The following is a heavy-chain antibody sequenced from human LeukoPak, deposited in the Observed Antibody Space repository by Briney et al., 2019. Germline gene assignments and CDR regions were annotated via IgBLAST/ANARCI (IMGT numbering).Heavy chain of an antibody. J-gene: IGHJ6*02. V-gene: IGHV4-4*07. CDR2: IYTSGST. Sequence: SETLSLTCTVSDGSVSSYYWSWIRQPAGKGLEWTGRIYTSGSTNYNPSLKSQVTMSVDTSKNQFSLKLSSVTAADTAVYYCARSVVVPAAIRGRYYYYGMDVWGQGTTVTVSS. CDR1: DGSVSSYY. D-gene: IGHD2-2*02. CDR3: ARSVVVPAAIRGRYYYYGMDV.